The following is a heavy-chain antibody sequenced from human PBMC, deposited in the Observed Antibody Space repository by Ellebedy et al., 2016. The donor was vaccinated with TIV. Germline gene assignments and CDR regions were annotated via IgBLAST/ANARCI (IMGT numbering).Heavy chain of an antibody. CDR3: ARGPDYAKSGY. V-gene: IGHV4-34*01. Sequence: MPSETLSLTCTVYGASFSDYSWTWIRQPPGRGLEWIGEIHPSGSTTYNSSRQSRVSMSVDTSKSHFSLKLSSVTAADTAVYYCARGPDYAKSGYWGQGTQVTVSS. CDR2: IHPSGST. CDR1: GASFSDYS. D-gene: IGHD4-17*01. J-gene: IGHJ4*02.